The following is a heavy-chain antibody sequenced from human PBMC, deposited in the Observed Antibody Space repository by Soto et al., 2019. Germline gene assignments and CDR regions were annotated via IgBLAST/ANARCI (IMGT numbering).Heavy chain of an antibody. D-gene: IGHD6-6*01. Sequence: ESGGGLVQPGGSLRLSCVASGFTFSNYWMSWVRQGPGKGLEWVANIKQDGNEKFYVESVRGRFTVSRDNAKNSLYLQMNSLRAEDTAVYYCARVASIAAFYWGQGTLVTVSS. CDR1: GFTFSNYW. J-gene: IGHJ4*02. V-gene: IGHV3-7*05. CDR3: ARVASIAAFY. CDR2: IKQDGNEK.